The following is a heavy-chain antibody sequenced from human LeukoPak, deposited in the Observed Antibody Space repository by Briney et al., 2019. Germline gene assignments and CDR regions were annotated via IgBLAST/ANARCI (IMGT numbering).Heavy chain of an antibody. Sequence: SQTLSLTCAISGDSVSSNSAAWNWIRQSPSRGLEWLGRTYYRSKWYNDYAVSVKSRLSINPDTSKNQFSLHLNSVTPEDTAVYYCARGRRLRHNWYFDLWGRGTLVTVSS. J-gene: IGHJ2*01. CDR2: TYYRSKWYN. CDR1: GDSVSSNSAA. V-gene: IGHV6-1*01. D-gene: IGHD5-12*01. CDR3: ARGRRLRHNWYFDL.